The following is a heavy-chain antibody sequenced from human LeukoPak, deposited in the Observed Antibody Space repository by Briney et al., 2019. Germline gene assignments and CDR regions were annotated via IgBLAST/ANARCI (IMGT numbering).Heavy chain of an antibody. V-gene: IGHV4-4*09. CDR2: IYTSGST. J-gene: IGHJ5*02. Sequence: SETLSLTRTVSGGSISSYYWSWIRQPPGKGLEWIGYIYTSGSTNYNPSLKSRVTISVDTSKNQFSLKLSSVTAADTAVYYCARQESVEVWFDPWGQGTLVTVSS. CDR3: ARQESVEVWFDP. CDR1: GGSISSYY. D-gene: IGHD3-10*01.